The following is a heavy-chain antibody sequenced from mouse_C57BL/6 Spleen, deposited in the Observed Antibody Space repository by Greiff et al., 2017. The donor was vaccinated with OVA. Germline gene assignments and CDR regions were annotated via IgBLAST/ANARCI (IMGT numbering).Heavy chain of an antibody. CDR3: ARLGYGSSYGYFDV. J-gene: IGHJ1*03. V-gene: IGHV5-17*01. CDR2: ISSGSSTI. CDR1: GFTFSDYG. D-gene: IGHD1-1*01. Sequence: DVMLVESGGGLVKPGGSLKLSCAASGFTFSDYGMHWVRQAPEKGLEWVAYISSGSSTIYYADTVKGRFTISRDNAKNTLFLQMTSLRSEDTAMYYCARLGYGSSYGYFDVWGTGTTVTVSS.